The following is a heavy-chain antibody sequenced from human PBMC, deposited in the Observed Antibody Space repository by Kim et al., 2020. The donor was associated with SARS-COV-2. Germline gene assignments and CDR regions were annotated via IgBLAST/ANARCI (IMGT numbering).Heavy chain of an antibody. CDR1: GGTFSSYA. Sequence: SVKVSCKASGGTFSSYAISWVRQAPGQGLEWMGGIIPIFGTANYAQKFQGRVTITADKSTSTAYMELSSLRSEDTAVYYCAADIVVVPAAEVALPADYWGQGTLVTVSS. CDR2: IIPIFGTA. D-gene: IGHD2-2*01. V-gene: IGHV1-69*06. J-gene: IGHJ4*02. CDR3: AADIVVVPAAEVALPADY.